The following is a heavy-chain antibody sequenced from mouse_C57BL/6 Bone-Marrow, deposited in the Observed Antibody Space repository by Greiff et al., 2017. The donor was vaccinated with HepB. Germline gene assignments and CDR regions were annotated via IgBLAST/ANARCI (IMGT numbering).Heavy chain of an antibody. CDR2: ISSGGSYT. J-gene: IGHJ3*01. Sequence: EVQLVESGGDLVKPGGSLKLSCAASGFTFSSYGMSWVRQTPDKRLEWVATISSGGSYTYYPDSVKGRFTISRDNAKNTLYLQMSSLKSGDTAMYYCASPLLLRYPFAYWGQGTLVTVSA. CDR3: ASPLLLRYPFAY. D-gene: IGHD1-1*01. V-gene: IGHV5-6*01. CDR1: GFTFSSYG.